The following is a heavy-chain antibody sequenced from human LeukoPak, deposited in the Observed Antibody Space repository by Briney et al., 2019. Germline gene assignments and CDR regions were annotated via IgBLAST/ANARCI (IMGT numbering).Heavy chain of an antibody. CDR1: GGSISNYF. V-gene: IGHV4-4*07. D-gene: IGHD6-13*01. Sequence: SETLSLTCTVSGGSISNYFWSWVRQPAGKGLEWIGRVSTNGNTNYNPSLKSRVTMSGDTSKNQFSLKVNSVTAADTAVYYCARDMWDDIRSWSGSFDYWGQGTLVTVSS. CDR2: VSTNGNT. CDR3: ARDMWDDIRSWSGSFDY. J-gene: IGHJ4*02.